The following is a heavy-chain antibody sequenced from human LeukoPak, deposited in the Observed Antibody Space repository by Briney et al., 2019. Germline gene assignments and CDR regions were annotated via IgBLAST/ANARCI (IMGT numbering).Heavy chain of an antibody. CDR1: GFIVSDHY. Sequence: GGSLRLSCAASGFIVSDHYMGWVRQAPGKGLDWVSVMYSSGNIHYADSVEGRFTISRDNSKNTLYLQMNSLRAEDTAVYYCARDVSARKHYFDYWGQGTLVTVSS. J-gene: IGHJ4*02. CDR2: MYSSGNI. D-gene: IGHD3-3*01. CDR3: ARDVSARKHYFDY. V-gene: IGHV3-53*01.